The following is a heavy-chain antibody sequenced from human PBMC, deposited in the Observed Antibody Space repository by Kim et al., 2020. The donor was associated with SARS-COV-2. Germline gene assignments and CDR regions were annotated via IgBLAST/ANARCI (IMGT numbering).Heavy chain of an antibody. Sequence: ASVKVSCKASGYTFTSYGISWVRQAPGQGLEWMGWISAYNGNTNYAQKLQGRVTMTTDTSTSTAYMEQRSLRSDDTAVYYCAREEGLGPDYYYGMDVWGQGTTVTVSS. J-gene: IGHJ6*02. V-gene: IGHV1-18*04. D-gene: IGHD3-3*01. CDR2: ISAYNGNT. CDR1: GYTFTSYG. CDR3: AREEGLGPDYYYGMDV.